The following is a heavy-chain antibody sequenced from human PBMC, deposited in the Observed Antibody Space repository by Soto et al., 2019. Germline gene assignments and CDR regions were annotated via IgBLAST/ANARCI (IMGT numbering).Heavy chain of an antibody. Sequence: GESLNISCTGSGYSFTSYWIGCVRQMPGKDLEWMGNIYPRDSDTRYRPSFQDQVTSSADESISTAYLHWSNLKPPDTPMYYCARLKLRADASWFDPWGQGTLVTVSS. CDR3: ARLKLRADASWFDP. V-gene: IGHV5-51*01. D-gene: IGHD1-26*01. J-gene: IGHJ5*02. CDR1: GYSFTSYW. CDR2: IYPRDSDT.